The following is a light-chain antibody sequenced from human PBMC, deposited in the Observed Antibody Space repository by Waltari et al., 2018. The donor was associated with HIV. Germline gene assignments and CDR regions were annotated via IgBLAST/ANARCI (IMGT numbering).Light chain of an antibody. CDR2: RNN. V-gene: IGLV1-47*01. Sequence: QSVLTQPPSASGAPGQKFTISCSGSRSNIGSNYVYWYQQLPGAAPKLLIYRNNQRPAGVPVRFSGSKSGTSASLAVSGLRSEDEGHYYCATWDDSLSGRVFGGGTKLTVL. J-gene: IGLJ3*02. CDR3: ATWDDSLSGRV. CDR1: RSNIGSNY.